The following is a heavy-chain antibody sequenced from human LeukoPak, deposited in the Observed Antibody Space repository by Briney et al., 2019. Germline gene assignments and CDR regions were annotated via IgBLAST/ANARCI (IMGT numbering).Heavy chain of an antibody. J-gene: IGHJ4*02. V-gene: IGHV3-64*01. D-gene: IGHD2/OR15-2a*01. CDR2: VGSIAGGT. Sequence: GGSLRLAWAASGFTSSNFALHWVRQAPGKGLEFVSVVGSIAGGTYHATCVKGRFTLSRVNSTNTMYLQMGSLRIEDMSVYFCARVPGTGKYYYWGQGTLVTVSS. CDR3: ARVPGTGKYYY. CDR1: GFTSSNFA.